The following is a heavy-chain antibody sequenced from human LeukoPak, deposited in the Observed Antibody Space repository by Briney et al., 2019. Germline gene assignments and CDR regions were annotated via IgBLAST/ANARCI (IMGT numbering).Heavy chain of an antibody. V-gene: IGHV3-21*01. Sequence: GGSLRLSCAASGFTFSSYSMNWVRQAPGKGLEWVSSISSSSSYIYYADSVKGRFTIPRDNAKNSLYLQMNSLRAEDTAVYYCARDESSGYSYGYWGQGTLVTVSS. CDR1: GFTFSSYS. J-gene: IGHJ4*02. D-gene: IGHD3-22*01. CDR2: ISSSSSYI. CDR3: ARDESSGYSYGY.